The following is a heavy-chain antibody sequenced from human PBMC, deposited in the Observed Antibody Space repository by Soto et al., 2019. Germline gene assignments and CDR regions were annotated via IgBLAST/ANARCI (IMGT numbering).Heavy chain of an antibody. Sequence: PGGSLRLSWAASGFTFSSYEMNCVRQAPGKGLEWVSYISSSGSTIYYADSVKGRFTISRDNAKNSLYLQMNSLRAEDTAVYYCAREGDDTAYFDYWGKGPLVTVSS. V-gene: IGHV3-48*03. J-gene: IGHJ4*02. D-gene: IGHD3-22*01. CDR2: ISSSGSTI. CDR3: AREGDDTAYFDY. CDR1: GFTFSSYE.